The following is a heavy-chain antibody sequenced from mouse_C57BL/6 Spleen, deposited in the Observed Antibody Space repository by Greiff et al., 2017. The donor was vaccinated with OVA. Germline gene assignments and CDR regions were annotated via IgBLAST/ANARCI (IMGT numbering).Heavy chain of an antibody. D-gene: IGHD1-1*01. V-gene: IGHV2-2*01. CDR1: GFSLTSYG. CDR2: IWSGGST. Sequence: VQLQQSGPGLVQPSQSLSITCTVSGFSLTSYGVHWVRQSPGTGLEWLGVIWSGGSTDYNAAFISRLSISKDNSKSQVFFKMNSLQADDTAIYYCARNLYYYGSSPYYYAMDYWGQGTSVTVSS. CDR3: ARNLYYYGSSPYYYAMDY. J-gene: IGHJ4*01.